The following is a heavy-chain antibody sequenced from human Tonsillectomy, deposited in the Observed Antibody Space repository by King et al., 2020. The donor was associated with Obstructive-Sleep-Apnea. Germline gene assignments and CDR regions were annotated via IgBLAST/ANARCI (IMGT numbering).Heavy chain of an antibody. CDR1: GGSISTNNHY. CDR2: INYVGST. D-gene: IGHD2-2*02. V-gene: IGHV4-39*01. CDR3: ARLARSEQPPHHYTAMDV. Sequence: QLQESGPGLVKPSETLSLTCTVSGGSISTNNHYWDWIRQPPGKGLEWIGSINYVGSTFYNPSLESRVTLSIDTSKNQFSLKLNSVTAADMAEYYCARLARSEQPPHHYTAMDVWGQGTTVTVSS. J-gene: IGHJ6*02.